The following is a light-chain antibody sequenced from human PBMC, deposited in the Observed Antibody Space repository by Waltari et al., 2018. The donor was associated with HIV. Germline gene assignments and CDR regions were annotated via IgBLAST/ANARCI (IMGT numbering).Light chain of an antibody. Sequence: QSVLTQPPSVSGAPGQRVTISCTGSSSNIGACNDVHWYQQLPGTAPKLLIYRNTNRPSGVPDRFSGSKSGTSASLAITGLRAEDEADYFCQSFDNGLSGVFGGGTKLTVL. CDR1: SSNIGACND. J-gene: IGLJ2*01. CDR3: QSFDNGLSGV. V-gene: IGLV1-40*01. CDR2: RNT.